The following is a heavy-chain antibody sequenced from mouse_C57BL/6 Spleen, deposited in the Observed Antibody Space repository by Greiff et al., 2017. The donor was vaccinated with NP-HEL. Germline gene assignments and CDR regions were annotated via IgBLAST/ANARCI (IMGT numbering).Heavy chain of an antibody. CDR1: GYTFTDYE. V-gene: IGHV1-15*01. Sequence: QVQLKQSGAELVRPGASVTLSCKASGYTFTDYEMHWVKQTPVHGLEWIGAIDPETGGTAYNQKFKGKAILTADKSSSTAYMELRSLTSEDSAVYYCTRGLLLLDYWGQGTTLTVSS. CDR2: IDPETGGT. J-gene: IGHJ2*01. CDR3: TRGLLLLDY. D-gene: IGHD1-1*01.